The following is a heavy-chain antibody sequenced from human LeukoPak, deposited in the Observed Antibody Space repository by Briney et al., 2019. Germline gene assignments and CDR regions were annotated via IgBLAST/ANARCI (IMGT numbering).Heavy chain of an antibody. CDR2: ISGSGHRT. CDR3: AKDWGEYFDYVWGSFTSFDS. V-gene: IGHV3-23*01. Sequence: PGGSLRLSCTASGFTLSSYEMTWIRQAPGKGLEWVSGISGSGHRTYYADSVKGRFTISRDNSKSTLYLQMNSLRAEDTAVYYCAKDWGEYFDYVWGSFTSFDSWGQGTLVTVSS. CDR1: GFTLSSYE. D-gene: IGHD3-16*01. J-gene: IGHJ4*02.